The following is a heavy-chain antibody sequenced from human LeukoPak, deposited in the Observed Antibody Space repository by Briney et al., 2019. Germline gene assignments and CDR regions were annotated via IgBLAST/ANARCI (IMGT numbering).Heavy chain of an antibody. V-gene: IGHV3-7*01. CDR1: EFTFSTYG. Sequence: GGSLRLSCVASEFTFSTYGMTWVRQAPGKELEWVDNINQDGSEKNYVDSVKGRFTVSRDSAKNSLFLQMNSLRAEDTAVYYCATYRVRHLNSLDYWGRGTLVSVSS. CDR3: ATYRVRHLNSLDY. D-gene: IGHD3-16*02. J-gene: IGHJ4*02. CDR2: INQDGSEK.